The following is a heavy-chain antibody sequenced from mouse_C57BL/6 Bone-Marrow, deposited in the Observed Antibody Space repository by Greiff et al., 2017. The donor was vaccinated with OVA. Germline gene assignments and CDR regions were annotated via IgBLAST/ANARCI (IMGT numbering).Heavy chain of an antibody. CDR3: AIEREWGNPVAY. D-gene: IGHD2-1*01. CDR1: GYTFTSYW. CDR2: IHPSDSDT. J-gene: IGHJ3*01. V-gene: IGHV1-74*01. Sequence: VKLQQPGAELVKPGASVKVSCKASGYTFTSYWMHWVKQRPGQGLEWIGRIHPSDSDTNYNQKFKGKATLTVDKSSSTAYMQLSSLTSEDSAVYYCAIEREWGNPVAYWGQGTLVTVSA.